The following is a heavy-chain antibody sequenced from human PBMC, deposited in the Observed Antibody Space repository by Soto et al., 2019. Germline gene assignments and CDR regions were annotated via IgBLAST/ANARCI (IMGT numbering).Heavy chain of an antibody. J-gene: IGHJ6*02. CDR3: AKVLSSGYSYGLDYYYGMDV. D-gene: IGHD5-18*01. V-gene: IGHV3-30*18. CDR2: ISYDGSNK. Sequence: XGSLRLSCAASGFTFSSYGMHWVRQAPGKGLEWVAVISYDGSNKYYADSVKGRFTISRDNSKNTLYLQMNSLRAEDTAVYYCAKVLSSGYSYGLDYYYGMDVWGQGTTVTVSS. CDR1: GFTFSSYG.